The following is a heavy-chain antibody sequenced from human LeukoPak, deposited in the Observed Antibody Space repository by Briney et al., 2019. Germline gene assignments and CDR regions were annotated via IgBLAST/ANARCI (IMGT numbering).Heavy chain of an antibody. V-gene: IGHV3-53*01. CDR1: GFTFSDYY. Sequence: GGSLRLSCAASGFTFSDYYMSWIRQAPGKGLEWVSIIYSAGSTYYADSVKGRFTISRDNSKNTLYLQMNCLRAEDTAVYYCAKGHCTNGICWLDWGQGTLVTVSS. D-gene: IGHD2-8*01. CDR2: IYSAGST. J-gene: IGHJ4*02. CDR3: AKGHCTNGICWLD.